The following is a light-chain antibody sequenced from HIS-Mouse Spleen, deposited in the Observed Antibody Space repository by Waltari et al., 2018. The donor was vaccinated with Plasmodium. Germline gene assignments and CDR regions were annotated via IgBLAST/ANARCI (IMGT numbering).Light chain of an antibody. J-gene: IGLJ2*01. CDR1: SRDGGSYNL. Sequence: QSALTQPASVSGSPGQSITISCTGTSRDGGSYNLVSWYQQHPGKAPKLMIYEGSKRPSGVSNRFSGSKSGNTASLTISGLQAEDEADYYCCSYAGSRMVFGGGTKLTVL. V-gene: IGLV2-23*01. CDR2: EGS. CDR3: CSYAGSRMV.